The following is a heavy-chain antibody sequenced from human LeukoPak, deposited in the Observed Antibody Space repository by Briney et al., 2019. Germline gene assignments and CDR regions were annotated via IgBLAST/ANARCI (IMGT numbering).Heavy chain of an antibody. Sequence: GGSLRLSCAASGFTFSSYRMNWVRQAPGKGLEWVSYISSSSSTIYYADSVKGRFTISRDNAKNSLYLQMNSLRDEDTAVYYCTAGDYDSSGYYEWGQGTLVTVSS. D-gene: IGHD3-22*01. J-gene: IGHJ4*02. CDR2: ISSSSSTI. V-gene: IGHV3-48*02. CDR3: TAGDYDSSGYYE. CDR1: GFTFSSYR.